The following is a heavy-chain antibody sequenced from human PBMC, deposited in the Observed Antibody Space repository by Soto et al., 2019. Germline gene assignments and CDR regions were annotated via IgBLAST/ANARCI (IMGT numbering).Heavy chain of an antibody. J-gene: IGHJ4*02. CDR3: APGGRQWLVPSDFTY. V-gene: IGHV3-30*03. D-gene: IGHD6-19*01. CDR1: GFTFSDYA. Sequence: VQLVESGGGVVQPGRSLRLSCAASGFTFSDYAMHWVRQAPGKGLEWVAVVSHDGRNTHYADSVKGRFTISRDSSKNTVSLKMTSLRAEDTAVSYCAPGGRQWLVPSDFTYWGQGALVPVSS. CDR2: VSHDGRNT.